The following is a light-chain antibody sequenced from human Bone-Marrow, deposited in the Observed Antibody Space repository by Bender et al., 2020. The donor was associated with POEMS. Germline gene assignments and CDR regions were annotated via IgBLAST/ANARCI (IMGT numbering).Light chain of an antibody. V-gene: IGLV3-27*01. CDR2: KDN. CDR1: ILAKKF. Sequence: SYELTQPSSVSVSPGQTARITCSGQILAKKFGRWFQQKPGQAPVLVIYKDNERPSGIPDRFSGSTSGTTVTLTINGAQGEDEADYYCYSVTDSKVGVFGGGTKLTVL. CDR3: YSVTDSKVGV. J-gene: IGLJ3*02.